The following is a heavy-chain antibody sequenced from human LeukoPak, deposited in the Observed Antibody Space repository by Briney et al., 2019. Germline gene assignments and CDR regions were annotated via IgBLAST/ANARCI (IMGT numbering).Heavy chain of an antibody. D-gene: IGHD1-26*01. CDR3: ARQGYTASYYFLDY. CDR2: IYASGTT. J-gene: IGHJ4*02. Sequence: PSETLSLTCTVSVGSISSYYWGWVRQPAGKGLQWIGRIYASGTTNYNPSLKSRLTMSVDTSKNQFSLKLRSVTAADTAVYFCARQGYTASYYFLDYWSQGTPVTVSS. V-gene: IGHV4-4*07. CDR1: VGSISSYY.